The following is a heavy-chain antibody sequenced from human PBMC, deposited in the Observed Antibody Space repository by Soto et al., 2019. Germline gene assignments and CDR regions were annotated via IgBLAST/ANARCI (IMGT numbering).Heavy chain of an antibody. CDR2: INPNSGGT. CDR3: ARDGGYSGYGRYYYYGMDV. CDR1: GYTFTGYY. Sequence: ASVKVSCKASGYTFTGYYMHCVRQAPGQGLEWMGWINPNSGGTNYAQKFQGWVTMTRDTSISTAYMELSRLRSDDTAVYYCARDGGYSGYGRYYYYGMDVWGQGTTVTVSS. V-gene: IGHV1-2*04. J-gene: IGHJ6*02. D-gene: IGHD5-12*01.